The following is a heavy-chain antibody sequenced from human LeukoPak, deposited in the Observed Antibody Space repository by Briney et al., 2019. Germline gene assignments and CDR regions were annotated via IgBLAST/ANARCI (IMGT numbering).Heavy chain of an antibody. J-gene: IGHJ4*02. CDR3: ARGGAAVGDEYYFDY. Sequence: SETLSLTCTVSGGSISSYYWSWIRQPPGKGLEWIGYIYYSGSTNYNPSLKSRVTISVDTSKNQFSLKLSSVTAADTAVYYCARGGAAVGDEYYFDYWGQGTLVTVSS. V-gene: IGHV4-59*01. CDR2: IYYSGST. CDR1: GGSISSYY. D-gene: IGHD6-19*01.